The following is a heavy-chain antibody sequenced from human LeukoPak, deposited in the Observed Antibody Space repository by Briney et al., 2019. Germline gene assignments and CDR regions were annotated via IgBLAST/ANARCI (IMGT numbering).Heavy chain of an antibody. Sequence: QPGGSLRLSCAASGFTFSTYAMHWVRQAPGKGLEWVALIWYDGSNKYYADSVKGRFTISGDNSKNTLYLQMNSLRAEDTALYYCARDSSGHYTFDYWGQGTLVTVSS. CDR2: IWYDGSNK. CDR1: GFTFSTYA. J-gene: IGHJ4*02. V-gene: IGHV3-30*04. D-gene: IGHD3-22*01. CDR3: ARDSSGHYTFDY.